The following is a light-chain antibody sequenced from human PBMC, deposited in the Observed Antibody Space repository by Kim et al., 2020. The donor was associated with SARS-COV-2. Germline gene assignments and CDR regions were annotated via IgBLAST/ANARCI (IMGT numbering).Light chain of an antibody. CDR2: DVS. CDR3: SSYTSSSTLEWV. J-gene: IGLJ3*02. CDR1: SSDVDGYNY. V-gene: IGLV2-14*03. Sequence: SITISCTGTSSDVDGYNYVSWYQQHPGKAPKLMIYDVSNRPSGVSNRFSGSKSGNTASLTISGLQAEDEADYYCSSYTSSSTLEWVFGGGTQLTVL.